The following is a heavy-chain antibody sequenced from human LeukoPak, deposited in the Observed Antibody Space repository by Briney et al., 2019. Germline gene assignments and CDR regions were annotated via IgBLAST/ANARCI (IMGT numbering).Heavy chain of an antibody. Sequence: SETLSLTCTVSGDSISSYYWSWIRQPPGKGLEWIGYVYYSGSTNYNPSLKSRVTISIDTSKNQLSLKLSSVTAADTAVYYCARRRDYFDYWGQGTLVTVSS. CDR2: VYYSGST. J-gene: IGHJ4*02. V-gene: IGHV4-59*08. CDR1: GDSISSYY. CDR3: ARRRDYFDY.